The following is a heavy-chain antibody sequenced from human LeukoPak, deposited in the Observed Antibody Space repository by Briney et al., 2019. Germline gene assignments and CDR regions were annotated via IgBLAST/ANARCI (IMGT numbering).Heavy chain of an antibody. Sequence: SETLSLTCTVSGGSISSYYWSWIRQPPGKGLEWIGYIYYSGSTNYNPSLKSRVTISVDTSKNQFSLKLSSVTAADTAVYYCARIMRNYYGSGSLFINPNNWFDPWGQGTLVTVSS. D-gene: IGHD3-10*01. CDR1: GGSISSYY. CDR2: IYYSGST. V-gene: IGHV4-59*01. CDR3: ARIMRNYYGSGSLFINPNNWFDP. J-gene: IGHJ5*02.